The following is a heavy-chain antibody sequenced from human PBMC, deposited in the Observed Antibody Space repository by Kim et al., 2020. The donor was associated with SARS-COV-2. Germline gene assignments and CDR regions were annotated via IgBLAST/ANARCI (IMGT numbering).Heavy chain of an antibody. CDR1: GGTFSSYA. CDR2: IIPIFGTA. V-gene: IGHV1-69*13. Sequence: SVKVSCKASGGTFSSYAISWVRQAPGQGLEWMGGIIPIFGTANYAQKFQGRVTITADESTSTAYMELSSLRSEDTAVYYCARVKGGSGYDPYFDYWGQGTLVTVSS. CDR3: ARVKGGSGYDPYFDY. D-gene: IGHD5-12*01. J-gene: IGHJ4*02.